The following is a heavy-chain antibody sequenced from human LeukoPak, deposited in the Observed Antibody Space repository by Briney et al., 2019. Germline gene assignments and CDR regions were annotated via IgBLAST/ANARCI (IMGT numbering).Heavy chain of an antibody. CDR3: ARDWGSNYAPLYFQH. V-gene: IGHV1-3*01. Sequence: ASVKVSCKASGYNITSYAIHWVRQAPGQRLEWMGWINGGNDNTKYSQKFQGRVTITRDTSANTAYMELSSLRSEDTAVYYCARDWGSNYAPLYFQHWGQGTLVTVSS. CDR2: INGGNDNT. CDR1: GYNITSYA. D-gene: IGHD3-10*01. J-gene: IGHJ1*01.